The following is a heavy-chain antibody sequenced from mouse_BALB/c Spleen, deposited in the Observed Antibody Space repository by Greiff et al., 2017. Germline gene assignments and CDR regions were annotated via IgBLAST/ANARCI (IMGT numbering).Heavy chain of an antibody. D-gene: IGHD1-2*01. CDR3: ARWDYGYGY. CDR2: IYPGGGYT. Sequence: QVQLKQSGAELVKPGASVKLSCKASGYTFTSYYMYWVKQRPGQGLEWIGDIYPGGGYTNYNEKFKGKATLTADTSSSTAYMQLSSLTSEDSAVYFCARWDYGYGYWGQGTTLTVSS. V-gene: IGHV1-55*01. J-gene: IGHJ2*01. CDR1: GYTFTSYY.